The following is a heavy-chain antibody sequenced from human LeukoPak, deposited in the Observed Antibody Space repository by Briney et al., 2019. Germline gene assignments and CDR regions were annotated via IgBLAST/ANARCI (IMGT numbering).Heavy chain of an antibody. CDR2: MNPNSGNT. D-gene: IGHD1-14*01. J-gene: IGHJ6*03. CDR3: ARQPFYPQKTYYYYYMDV. V-gene: IGHV1-8*01. Sequence: ASVKVSCKASGYTFTSYDINWVRQATGQGLEWMGWMNPNSGNTGYAQKFQGRVTMTRNTSISTAYMELSSLRSEDTAVYYCARQPFYPQKTYYYYYMDVWGKGTTVTVSS. CDR1: GYTFTSYD.